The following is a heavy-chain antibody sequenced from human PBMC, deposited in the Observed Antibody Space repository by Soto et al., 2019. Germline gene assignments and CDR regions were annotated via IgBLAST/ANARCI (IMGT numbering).Heavy chain of an antibody. Sequence: QVQLVQSGAEVKKPGASVKVSCKASGYTFTNYDINWVRQATGQGLEWMGWMNPNSGDTGYAQNFQGRGNMTRNTSISTAYMELSSLRSEDTAVYYCATVSAWQFYFFMDVWGKGTTVTVSS. D-gene: IGHD6-19*01. CDR2: MNPNSGDT. CDR1: GYTFTNYD. V-gene: IGHV1-8*01. J-gene: IGHJ6*03. CDR3: ATVSAWQFYFFMDV.